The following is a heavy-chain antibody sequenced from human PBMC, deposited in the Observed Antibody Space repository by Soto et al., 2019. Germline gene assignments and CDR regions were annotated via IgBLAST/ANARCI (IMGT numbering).Heavy chain of an antibody. CDR3: ARVGSYYGFDY. J-gene: IGHJ4*02. Sequence: PSETLSLTCTVSGGSISSSSYYWGWIRQPPGKGLEWIGSIYYSGSTYYNPSLKSRVTISVDTSKNQFSLKLSSVTAADTAVYYCARVGSYYGFDYWGQGTLVTVSS. CDR1: GGSISSSSYY. D-gene: IGHD1-26*01. CDR2: IYYSGST. V-gene: IGHV4-39*01.